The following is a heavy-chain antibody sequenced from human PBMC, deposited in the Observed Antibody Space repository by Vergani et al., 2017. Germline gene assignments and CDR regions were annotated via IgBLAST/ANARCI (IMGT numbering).Heavy chain of an antibody. J-gene: IGHJ4*02. V-gene: IGHV5-51*01. Sequence: EVQLVQSEAEVKKPGESLKISCQISGYSFTNYWIGCVRQMPGKGLEWMGIIHPADSDTRYSPSFQGQVTISVDKPISTAYLQRSSLRASDSAMYYCARLXGRDSSGSKYFDYWGQGTLVTVSS. CDR3: ARLXGRDSSGSKYFDY. CDR2: IHPADSDT. D-gene: IGHD3-22*01. CDR1: GYSFTNYW.